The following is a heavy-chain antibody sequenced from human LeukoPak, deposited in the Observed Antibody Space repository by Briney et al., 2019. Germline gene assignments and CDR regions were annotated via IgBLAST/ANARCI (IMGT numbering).Heavy chain of an antibody. D-gene: IGHD3-3*01. J-gene: IGHJ6*03. CDR3: ARGHSIFGSRYYYYYMDV. CDR1: GYTFTSYD. Sequence: ASVKVSCKASGYTFTSYDINWVRQATGQGLEWMGWMNPNSGNTGYAQKFQGRVTITRNTSISTAYMEPSSLRSEDTAVYYCARGHSIFGSRYYYYYMDVWGKGTTVTVSS. V-gene: IGHV1-8*03. CDR2: MNPNSGNT.